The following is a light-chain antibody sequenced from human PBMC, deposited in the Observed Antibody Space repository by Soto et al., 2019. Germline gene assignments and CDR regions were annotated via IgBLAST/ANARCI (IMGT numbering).Light chain of an antibody. CDR2: GAS. CDR1: QSVNSNY. V-gene: IGKV3-20*01. CDR3: QQYDHSPRT. J-gene: IGKJ1*01. Sequence: EIVLTQSPGTLSLSPWERATLSCRASQSVNSNYLAWYQQKPGQGPRVLMYGASSRATGIPDRFSGSGSGTDFTLTISRLEPEDFAVYYCQQYDHSPRTFGQGTKVEIK.